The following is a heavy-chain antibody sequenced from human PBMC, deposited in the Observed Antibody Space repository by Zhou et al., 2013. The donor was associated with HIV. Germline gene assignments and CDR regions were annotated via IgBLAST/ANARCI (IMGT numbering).Heavy chain of an antibody. CDR2: IIPIFGTA. CDR3: ARTKYNWNYRYYYYYYMDV. Sequence: QVQLVQSGAEVKKPGSSVKVSCKASGGTFSSYAISWVRQAPGQGLEWMGGIIPIFGTANYAQKFQGRVTITTDESTSTAYMELSSLRSEDTAVYYCARTKYNWNYRYYYYYYMDVWGKGTTVTVSS. D-gene: IGHD1-7*01. J-gene: IGHJ6*03. V-gene: IGHV1-69*05. CDR1: GGTFSSYA.